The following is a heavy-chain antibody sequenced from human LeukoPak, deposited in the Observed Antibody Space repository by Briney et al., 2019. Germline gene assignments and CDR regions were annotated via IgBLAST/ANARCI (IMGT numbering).Heavy chain of an antibody. CDR1: GFTFRSYW. CDR2: IKSDGSST. D-gene: IGHD1-14*01. Sequence: GGSLRLSCAASGFTFRSYWMHWVRQAPGKGLAWVSRIKSDGSSTTYADSVKGRFTISRDNAKNTLYLQMNSLRGEDTGVYYCARDAAGLDYWGRGTLVTVSS. CDR3: ARDAAGLDY. V-gene: IGHV3-74*01. J-gene: IGHJ4*02.